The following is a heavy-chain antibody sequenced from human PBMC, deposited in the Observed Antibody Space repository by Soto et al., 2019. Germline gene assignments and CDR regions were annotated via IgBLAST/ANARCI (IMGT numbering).Heavy chain of an antibody. CDR3: ARARRGTRYYYYYYMDV. Sequence: GASVKVSCKASGYTFTSYGISWVRQAPGQGLEWMGWISAYNGNTNYAQKLQGRVTMTRNTSISTAYMELSSLRSEDTAVYYCARARRGTRYYYYYYMDVWGKGTTVTVSS. V-gene: IGHV1-18*01. D-gene: IGHD1-1*01. CDR2: ISAYNGNT. J-gene: IGHJ6*03. CDR1: GYTFTSYG.